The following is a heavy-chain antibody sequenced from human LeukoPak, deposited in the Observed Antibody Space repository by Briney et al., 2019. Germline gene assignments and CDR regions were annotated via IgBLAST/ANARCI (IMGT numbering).Heavy chain of an antibody. CDR2: ISAYNGNT. CDR3: ARDMYYYGSGSSDFDY. V-gene: IGHV1-18*04. D-gene: IGHD3-10*01. J-gene: IGHJ4*02. Sequence: ASVKVSCKASGYTFTSYGISWVRQAPGQGLEWMGWISAYNGNTNYAQKLQGRVTMTTDTSTSTAYMELRSLRSDDTAVYHCARDMYYYGSGSSDFDYWGQGTLVTVSS. CDR1: GYTFTSYG.